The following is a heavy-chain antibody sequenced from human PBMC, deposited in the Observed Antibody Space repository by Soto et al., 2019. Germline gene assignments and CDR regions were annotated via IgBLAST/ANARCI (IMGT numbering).Heavy chain of an antibody. V-gene: IGHV3-23*01. Sequence: GVTMRLSCARSGFTLSSSAGGCCRQALGKGLGWVAVVSIGGSTHYADSVRGRFTISRDNSKNTLSLQMNSLTAEDTAVYFCAKRRGAGGHFDYWGQGALVTVSS. CDR3: AKRRGAGGHFDY. D-gene: IGHD2-15*01. J-gene: IGHJ4*02. CDR1: GFTLSSSA. CDR2: VSIGGST.